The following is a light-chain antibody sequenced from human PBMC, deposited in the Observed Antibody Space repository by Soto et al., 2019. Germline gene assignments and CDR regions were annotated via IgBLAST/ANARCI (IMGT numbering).Light chain of an antibody. CDR3: SSYTSVRGVV. J-gene: IGLJ2*01. Sequence: QSALTQPASVSGSPGQSITISCTGTSSDVGGYNYVSWYQQHPGKAPKLMIYDVTNRPSGVSNRFSASKSGNTASLTISGLQAEDEADYYCSSYTSVRGVVFGGGTKLTVL. CDR2: DVT. CDR1: SSDVGGYNY. V-gene: IGLV2-14*01.